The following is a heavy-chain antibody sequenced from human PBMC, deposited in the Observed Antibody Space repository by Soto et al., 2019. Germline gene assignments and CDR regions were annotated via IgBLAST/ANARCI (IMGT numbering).Heavy chain of an antibody. Sequence: QVQLVQSGAEVKKPGASVKVSCKPSGYTFSSYHMQWVRQAPGQGLGWMGEINPSGGSTSHAQNFQGRNALTSDTSTVTLYMDGSSLRSDDTAVYYCARGLGIASAGLDYCGQGTLVTVSS. CDR2: INPSGGST. CDR1: GYTFSSYH. D-gene: IGHD6-13*01. J-gene: IGHJ4*02. CDR3: ARGLGIASAGLDY. V-gene: IGHV1-46*03.